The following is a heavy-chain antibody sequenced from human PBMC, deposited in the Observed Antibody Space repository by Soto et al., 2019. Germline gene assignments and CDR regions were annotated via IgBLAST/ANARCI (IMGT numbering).Heavy chain of an antibody. CDR3: ARAGGTTVTGLWHFDS. J-gene: IGHJ4*02. V-gene: IGHV3-33*01. Sequence: QVQLEESGGGVVQPGRSLRLSCAASGFTFNTYSMHWVRQPPGKGLEWLAAIWYDGTQKYYADSVKGRFIISRDNSKKTLYLEMNSLRAEATAVYYCARAGGTTVTGLWHFDSWGQGTLVTVSS. CDR1: GFTFNTYS. CDR2: IWYDGTQK. D-gene: IGHD4-17*01.